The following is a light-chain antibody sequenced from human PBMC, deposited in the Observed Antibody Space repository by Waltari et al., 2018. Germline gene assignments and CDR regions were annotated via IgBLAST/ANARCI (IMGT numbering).Light chain of an antibody. Sequence: APLSCRASQTVRSYLAWYQQKPGQAPRLLIFEASSRAPGIPAKFSGSGSGTDFTLTVSNLEPEDFAVYYCQQRSNWPYTFGQGTRVEIK. CDR3: QQRSNWPYT. J-gene: IGKJ2*01. CDR2: EAS. V-gene: IGKV3-11*01. CDR1: QTVRSY.